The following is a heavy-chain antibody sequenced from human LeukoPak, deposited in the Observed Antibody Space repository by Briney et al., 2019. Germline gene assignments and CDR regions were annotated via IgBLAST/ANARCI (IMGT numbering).Heavy chain of an antibody. Sequence: PGGSLRLSCAASGFTFSSYSMNWVRRAPGKGLEWVSSISSSSSYIYYADSVKGRFTISRDNSKNTLYLQMNSLRAEDTAVYYCARVSGSSWYVPYFDYWGQGTLVTVSS. J-gene: IGHJ4*02. D-gene: IGHD6-13*01. V-gene: IGHV3-21*01. CDR3: ARVSGSSWYVPYFDY. CDR2: ISSSSSYI. CDR1: GFTFSSYS.